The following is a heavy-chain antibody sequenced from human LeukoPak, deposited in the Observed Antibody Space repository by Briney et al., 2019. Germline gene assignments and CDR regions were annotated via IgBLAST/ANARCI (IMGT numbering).Heavy chain of an antibody. CDR2: IKQDGSEK. D-gene: IGHD3-3*01. Sequence: GGSLRLSCAASGFTFSSYWMSWVRQAPGKGPEWVANIKQDGSEKYYVDSVKGRFTISRDNAKNSLYLQMNSLRAEDTAVYYCARGPDFGVVIWYAFDIWGQGTMVTVSS. CDR3: ARGPDFGVVIWYAFDI. J-gene: IGHJ3*02. V-gene: IGHV3-7*01. CDR1: GFTFSSYW.